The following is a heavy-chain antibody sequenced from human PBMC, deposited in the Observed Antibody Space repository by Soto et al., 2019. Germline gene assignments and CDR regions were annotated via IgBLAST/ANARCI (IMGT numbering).Heavy chain of an antibody. CDR3: VINGKERPYYYHYYMDV. V-gene: IGHV3-15*01. Sequence: EVQLVESGGGLVKPGGSLRLSCAGSGFIFSDAWMSWVRQAPGKGLEWVGRIKSKTDGGTTDYAAPVKGKFTISRDDSKNTLYLQMNSLKTEDTAVYYCVINGKERPYYYHYYMDVWGKGTTVTVSS. CDR2: IKSKTDGGTT. D-gene: IGHD1-20*01. CDR1: GFIFSDAW. J-gene: IGHJ6*03.